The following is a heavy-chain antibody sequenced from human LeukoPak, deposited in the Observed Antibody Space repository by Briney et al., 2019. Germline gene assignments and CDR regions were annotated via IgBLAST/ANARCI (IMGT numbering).Heavy chain of an antibody. CDR2: IFNNGTIR. Sequence: GGSLRLSCVASEFTFSDYHMSWIRQAPGKGLEWISYIFNNGTIRYYADSVKGRFTISRDNSKNTLYLQMNSLRAEDTAVYYCAKRLIAAAGFDAFDIWGQGTMVTVSS. CDR1: EFTFSDYH. V-gene: IGHV3-11*01. CDR3: AKRLIAAAGFDAFDI. J-gene: IGHJ3*02. D-gene: IGHD6-13*01.